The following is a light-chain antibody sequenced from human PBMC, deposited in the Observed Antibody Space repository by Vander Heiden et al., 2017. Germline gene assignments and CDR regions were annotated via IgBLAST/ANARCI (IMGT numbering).Light chain of an antibody. Sequence: EIVLPQSPATLSLSPGERATLSCRATQSVSSYLAWYQQKPGQAPRLLIYGASNRATGIPARFSGSGSGTDFTLTISSLEPEDFAVYYCQQRSNWPPTFGQGTKVEIK. J-gene: IGKJ1*01. CDR3: QQRSNWPPT. V-gene: IGKV3-11*01. CDR2: GAS. CDR1: QSVSSY.